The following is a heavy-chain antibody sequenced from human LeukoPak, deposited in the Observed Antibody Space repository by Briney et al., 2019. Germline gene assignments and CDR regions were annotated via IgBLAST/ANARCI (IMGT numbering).Heavy chain of an antibody. CDR1: GITFTIAG. J-gene: IGHJ4*02. Sequence: GTSLRLSCAVSGITFTIAGMHWVRQAPGKGLEWVSSISGSGGSTHYADSVKGRFTISRDKTKNTLYLQMNSLRAEDTAVYYCAKSSYYDTSGYYREYYFDYWGQGTLVTVSS. D-gene: IGHD3-22*01. V-gene: IGHV3-23*01. CDR3: AKSSYYDTSGYYREYYFDY. CDR2: ISGSGGST.